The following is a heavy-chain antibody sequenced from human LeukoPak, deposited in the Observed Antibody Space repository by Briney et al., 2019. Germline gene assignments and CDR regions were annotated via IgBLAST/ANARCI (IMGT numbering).Heavy chain of an antibody. CDR3: ARGGGDFEGWFDP. D-gene: IGHD2-21*02. CDR2: IYSGGST. Sequence: GGSLRLSCVASGFTFSTYWMSWVRQAPGKGLEWVSVIYSGGSTYYADSVKGRFTISRDNSKNTLYLQMNSLRAEDTAVYYCARGGGDFEGWFDPWGQGTLVTVSS. CDR1: GFTFSTYW. J-gene: IGHJ5*02. V-gene: IGHV3-66*01.